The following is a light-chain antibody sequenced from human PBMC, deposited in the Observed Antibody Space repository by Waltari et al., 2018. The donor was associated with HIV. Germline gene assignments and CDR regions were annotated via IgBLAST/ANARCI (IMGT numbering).Light chain of an antibody. J-gene: IGLJ1*01. CDR2: KNI. Sequence: SYQLTQPPSLSVAPGQTATITCGGDYIGTKSVRWYQQKPGQAPLLVIFKNINRPSGIPERFSGSNSGNTAILTISAAQVADEADYYCQVWDSSTVIFGSGTTVTV. CDR3: QVWDSSTVI. V-gene: IGLV3-9*01. CDR1: YIGTKS.